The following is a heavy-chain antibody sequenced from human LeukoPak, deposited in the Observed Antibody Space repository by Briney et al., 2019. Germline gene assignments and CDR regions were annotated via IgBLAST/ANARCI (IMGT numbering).Heavy chain of an antibody. Sequence: GASVKVSCKASGYTFTSYGISWVRQAPGQGLEWMGWISAYNGNTNYAQKLQGRVTMTTDTSTSTAYVELRSLRSDDTAVYYCARDRDFWSGYPKNWGQGTLVTVSS. V-gene: IGHV1-18*01. CDR1: GYTFTSYG. CDR3: ARDRDFWSGYPKN. D-gene: IGHD3-3*01. CDR2: ISAYNGNT. J-gene: IGHJ4*02.